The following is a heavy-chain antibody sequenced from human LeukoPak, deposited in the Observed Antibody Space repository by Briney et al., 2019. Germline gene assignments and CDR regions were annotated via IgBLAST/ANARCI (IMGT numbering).Heavy chain of an antibody. D-gene: IGHD3-9*01. J-gene: IGHJ4*02. CDR1: GFTFSNYW. CDR3: AKRGVTGYKEAFDY. V-gene: IGHV3-7*03. CDR2: INKDGSER. Sequence: GGSLRLSCAASGFTFSNYWMSWVRQAPGKGLEWVANINKDGSERNYVDSVKGRFTISRDNSKNTLYLQMNSLRAEDTAVYYCAKRGVTGYKEAFDYWGQGTLVTVSS.